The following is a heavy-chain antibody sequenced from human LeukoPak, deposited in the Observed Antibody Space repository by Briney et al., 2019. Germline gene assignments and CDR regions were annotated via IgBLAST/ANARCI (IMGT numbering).Heavy chain of an antibody. Sequence: GGSLRLSCAASGFTFSSYWMSWVRQAPGKGLEWVANIKQDGSEKYYVDSVKGRFTISRDNAKNSLYLQMNSLRAEDTAVYYCARLKLLWSNYFDYWGQGTLVTVSS. D-gene: IGHD2-2*01. CDR1: GFTFSSYW. CDR3: ARLKLLWSNYFDY. V-gene: IGHV3-7*01. CDR2: IKQDGSEK. J-gene: IGHJ4*02.